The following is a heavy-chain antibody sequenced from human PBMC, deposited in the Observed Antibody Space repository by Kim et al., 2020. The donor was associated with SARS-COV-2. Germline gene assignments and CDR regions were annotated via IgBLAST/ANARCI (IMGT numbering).Heavy chain of an antibody. CDR3: VRAGRVVASGYDAFDL. V-gene: IGHV3-72*01. J-gene: IGHJ3*01. Sequence: GGSLRLSCAASGFSISDHYLDWVRQAPGKGLEWVGRSRNRARSYTTDYAASVKGRFTLSRDNSKNSLYLQMNSLKIEDTAVYYCVRAGRVVASGYDAFDLWGQGTMVTVSS. CDR2: SRNRARSYTT. CDR1: GFSISDHY. D-gene: IGHD5-12*01.